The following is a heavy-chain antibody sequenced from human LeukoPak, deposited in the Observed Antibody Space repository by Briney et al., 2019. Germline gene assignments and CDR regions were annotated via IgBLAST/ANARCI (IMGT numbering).Heavy chain of an antibody. V-gene: IGHV3-23*01. Sequence: RAGGSLRLSCAASGFTFSSYAMSWVRQAPGKGLEWVSAISGSGGSTYYADSVKGRFTISRDNSKNTLYLQMNSLRAEDTAVYYCAKPLVLLWFGEPYYFDYWGQGTLVTVSS. CDR2: ISGSGGST. CDR3: AKPLVLLWFGEPYYFDY. J-gene: IGHJ4*02. CDR1: GFTFSSYA. D-gene: IGHD3-10*01.